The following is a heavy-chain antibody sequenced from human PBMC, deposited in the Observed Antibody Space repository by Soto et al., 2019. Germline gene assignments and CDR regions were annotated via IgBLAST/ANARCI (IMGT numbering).Heavy chain of an antibody. J-gene: IGHJ4*02. D-gene: IGHD3-22*01. Sequence: GGSLRLSCAASGFTFSSYGMHWVRQAPGKGLEWVAVISYDGSNKYYADSVKGRFTISRDNSKNTLYLQMNSLRAEDTAVYYCAKRGGYYYDSSGYYYFDYWGQGTLVTVSS. V-gene: IGHV3-30*18. CDR3: AKRGGYYYDSSGYYYFDY. CDR1: GFTFSSYG. CDR2: ISYDGSNK.